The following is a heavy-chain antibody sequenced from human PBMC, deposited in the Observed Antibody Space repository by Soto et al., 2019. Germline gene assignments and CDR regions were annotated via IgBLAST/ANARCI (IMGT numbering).Heavy chain of an antibody. CDR2: ISSSSSYI. CDR3: ARDTVVGATDFDY. D-gene: IGHD1-26*01. V-gene: IGHV3-21*01. J-gene: IGHJ4*02. CDR1: GFTFSSYS. Sequence: EVQLVESGGGLVKPGGSLRLSCAASGFTFSSYSMNWVRQAPGKGLEWVSSISSSSSYIYYADSVKGRFTISRDNAKNSLYLQMNSLRAEDTAVYYCARDTVVGATDFDYWGQGTLVTVSS.